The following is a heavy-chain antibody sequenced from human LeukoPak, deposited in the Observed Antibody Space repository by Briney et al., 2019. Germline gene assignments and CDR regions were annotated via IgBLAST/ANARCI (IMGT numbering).Heavy chain of an antibody. V-gene: IGHV4-34*01. CDR3: EGRDTAMGIDY. D-gene: IGHD5-18*01. Sequence: SESLSLXCAAYGGSFSGYYWSWLRQPPGKGLEWVGEINHSGSHNYNPSLKSRVTISVTKSKNQFPLKLRSFPAADTAVYYCEGRDTAMGIDYWGQGTLVTVSS. CDR1: GGSFSGYY. CDR2: INHSGSH. J-gene: IGHJ4*02.